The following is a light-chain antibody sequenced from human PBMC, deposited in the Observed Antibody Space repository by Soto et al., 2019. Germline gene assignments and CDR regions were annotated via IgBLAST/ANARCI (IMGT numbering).Light chain of an antibody. CDR1: QSVSSY. CDR3: QQYNNWPPWT. Sequence: EIVLTQSPGTLSLSPGERATLSCRASQSVSSYLAWYQQKPGQAPRLLIYGASTRATGFPARFSGSGSGTEFTLTISSLQPEDFAVYYCQQYNNWPPWTFGQGTKVDI. V-gene: IGKV3-15*01. J-gene: IGKJ1*01. CDR2: GAS.